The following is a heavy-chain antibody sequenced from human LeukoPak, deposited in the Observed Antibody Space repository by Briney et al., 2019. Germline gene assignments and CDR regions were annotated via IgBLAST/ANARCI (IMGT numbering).Heavy chain of an antibody. CDR3: AREMETGSGAFDI. CDR2: IYYSGST. CDR1: GGSISSYY. Sequence: SETLSLTCTVSGGSISSYYWSWIRQPPGKGLEWIGYIYYSGSTNYNPSLKSRVTISVDTSKNQFSLKLSSVTAADTAVYYCAREMETGSGAFDIWGQGTMVTVSS. J-gene: IGHJ3*02. V-gene: IGHV4-59*01. D-gene: IGHD3-10*01.